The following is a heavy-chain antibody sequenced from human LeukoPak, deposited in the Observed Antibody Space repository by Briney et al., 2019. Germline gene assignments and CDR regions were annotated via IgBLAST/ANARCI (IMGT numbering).Heavy chain of an antibody. V-gene: IGHV1-69*05. CDR2: IIPIFGTA. CDR3: ARMSSSWYERGYYFDY. Sequence: SVKVSCKASGGTFRSYAISWVRQAPGQGLEWMGGIIPIFGTANYAQKFQGRVTITTDESTSTAYMELSSLRSEDTAVYYCARMSSSWYERGYYFDYWGQGTLVTVSS. D-gene: IGHD6-13*01. J-gene: IGHJ4*02. CDR1: GGTFRSYA.